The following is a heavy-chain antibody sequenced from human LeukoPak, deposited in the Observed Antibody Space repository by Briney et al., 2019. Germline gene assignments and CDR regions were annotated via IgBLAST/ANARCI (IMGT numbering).Heavy chain of an antibody. V-gene: IGHV4-59*01. CDR2: IHSSGRT. CDR1: GGSINNNY. D-gene: IGHD1-26*01. J-gene: IGHJ3*01. Sequence: SETLSLTCTVSGGSINNNYWSCFGHHPAKELEWIGYIHSSGRTSYNPSLKSRVTVSSDTSKNQFFLKLSSVTAADTAVYYCARTQPSGSHDVWGGGQGTMVTVSS. CDR3: ARTQPSGSHDVWG.